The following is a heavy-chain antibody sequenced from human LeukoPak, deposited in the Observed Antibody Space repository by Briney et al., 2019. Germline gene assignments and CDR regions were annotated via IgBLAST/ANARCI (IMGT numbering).Heavy chain of an antibody. Sequence: GGSLRLSCAASGFTFSAYGMSWVRQAPGMGLEWISHISSGRSIMNYADSVKGRFTISRDNGKNSVYLQMNSLKDEDTAVYYCAGGVYGYNAFDYWGQGTLVSVSS. CDR3: AGGVYGYNAFDY. CDR2: ISSGRSIM. V-gene: IGHV3-48*02. CDR1: GFTFSAYG. J-gene: IGHJ4*02. D-gene: IGHD5/OR15-5a*01.